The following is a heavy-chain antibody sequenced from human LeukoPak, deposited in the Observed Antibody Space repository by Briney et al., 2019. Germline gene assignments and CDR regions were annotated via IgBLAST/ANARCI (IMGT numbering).Heavy chain of an antibody. Sequence: PSQTLSLTCTVSGGSISSGDYFWSWIRQPPGKGLEWIGNIYYRGSTYYNPSLKSRVTISVDTSKNQFSLKLSSVTAADTAVYYCARVGLTSGYSSSWRAFDIWGQGTMVTVSS. J-gene: IGHJ3*02. CDR1: GGSISSGDYF. CDR2: IYYRGST. CDR3: ARVGLTSGYSSSWRAFDI. V-gene: IGHV4-30-4*01. D-gene: IGHD6-13*01.